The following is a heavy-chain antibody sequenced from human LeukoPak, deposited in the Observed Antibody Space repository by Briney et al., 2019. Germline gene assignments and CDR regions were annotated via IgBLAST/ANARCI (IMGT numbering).Heavy chain of an antibody. CDR3: ARTDWAAIPYYYGMDV. Sequence: SVQVSCQACVGTFSSYAISGVRQPPGQGLEWVGGNVPLFGTANYEQQFQGRVTITADESTSTAYMEQSSLRSDATAVYYCARTDWAAIPYYYGMDVWGKGTTVTVSS. V-gene: IGHV1-69*13. D-gene: IGHD2-2*02. CDR1: VGTFSSYA. J-gene: IGHJ6*04. CDR2: NVPLFGTA.